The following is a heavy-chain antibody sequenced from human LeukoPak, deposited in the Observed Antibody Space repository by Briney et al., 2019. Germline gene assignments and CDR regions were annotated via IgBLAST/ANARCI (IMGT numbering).Heavy chain of an antibody. J-gene: IGHJ4*02. Sequence: PGGSLRLSCAASGFTFSSYGMHWVRQAPGKGVEGVAVISYDGSNKYYADSVKGRFTISRDNSKNPLYLQMNSLRAEDTAVYYCAKSGYYGTGSEPFDYWGQGTLVTVSS. D-gene: IGHD3-10*01. CDR1: GFTFSSYG. V-gene: IGHV3-30*18. CDR2: ISYDGSNK. CDR3: AKSGYYGTGSEPFDY.